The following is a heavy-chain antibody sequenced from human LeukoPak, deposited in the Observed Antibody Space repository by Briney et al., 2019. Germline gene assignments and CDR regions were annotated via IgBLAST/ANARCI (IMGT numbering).Heavy chain of an antibody. Sequence: GESLKISCMGSGYSFTSYWIGWVRQMTGKSLEWKGIIYPGDYDTSYSPSFQGQVTISAAKSMSTSYLPWCSLRARATAMDHGATSQGTGAFDIWGQGTMVSVSS. CDR3: ATSQGTGAFDI. J-gene: IGHJ3*02. CDR1: GYSFTSYW. D-gene: IGHD2-8*02. CDR2: IYPGDYDT. V-gene: IGHV5-51*01.